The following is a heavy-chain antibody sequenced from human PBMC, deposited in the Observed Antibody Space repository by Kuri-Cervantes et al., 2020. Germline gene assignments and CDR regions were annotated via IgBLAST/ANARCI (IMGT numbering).Heavy chain of an antibody. Sequence: GESLKISCAASGFTFSSYSMNWVRQAPGKGLEWVSSISSSSSYIYYADSVKGRFTISRDNAKNSLYLQMNSLRAEDTAVYYCASGGTMIVMGYWGRGTLVTVSS. CDR3: ASGGTMIVMGY. D-gene: IGHD3-22*01. V-gene: IGHV3-21*01. CDR2: ISSSSSYI. J-gene: IGHJ4*02. CDR1: GFTFSSYS.